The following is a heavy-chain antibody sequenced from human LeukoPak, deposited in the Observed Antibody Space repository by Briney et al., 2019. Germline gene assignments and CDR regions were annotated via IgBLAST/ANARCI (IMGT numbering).Heavy chain of an antibody. J-gene: IGHJ4*02. CDR1: GFTFSSYA. CDR2: INTDGSAI. D-gene: IGHD1-26*01. Sequence: GRSLRLSCAASGFTFSSYAMHWVRQAPGKGLVWVSRINTDGSAIFYADSVKGRFTISRDNAKNTVYLEMNSLRAEDTAVYHCARGSYHQWYFDYWGQGTLVTVSS. CDR3: ARGSYHQWYFDY. V-gene: IGHV3-74*01.